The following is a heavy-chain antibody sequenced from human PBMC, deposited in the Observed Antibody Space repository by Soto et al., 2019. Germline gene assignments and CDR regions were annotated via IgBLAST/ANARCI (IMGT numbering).Heavy chain of an antibody. CDR2: IKSKTDGGTT. J-gene: IGHJ4*02. CDR1: GFTFSNAW. Sequence: EVQLVESGGGLVKPGGSLRLSCAASGFTFSNAWMNWVRQAPGKGLEWVGRIKSKTDGGTTDYAAPVKGRFTISRDDSKNTLYLQMNSLKTEDTAVYYCTTVGMITFGGVIVKSFDYWGQGTLVTVSS. CDR3: TTVGMITFGGVIVKSFDY. V-gene: IGHV3-15*07. D-gene: IGHD3-16*02.